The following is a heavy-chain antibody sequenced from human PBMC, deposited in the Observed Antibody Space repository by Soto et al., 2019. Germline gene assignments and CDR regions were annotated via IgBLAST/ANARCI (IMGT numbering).Heavy chain of an antibody. V-gene: IGHV3-30*18. Sequence: GGSLRLSCAASGFTFSTYGTHWVRQAPGKGLGWVAVISYDGVNKYYADSVKGRFTISRDNSKNTLYLQMNSLRAEDTAVYYCAKSVYNWNDGFFDYWGQGTLVTVSS. J-gene: IGHJ4*02. D-gene: IGHD1-1*01. CDR3: AKSVYNWNDGFFDY. CDR2: ISYDGVNK. CDR1: GFTFSTYG.